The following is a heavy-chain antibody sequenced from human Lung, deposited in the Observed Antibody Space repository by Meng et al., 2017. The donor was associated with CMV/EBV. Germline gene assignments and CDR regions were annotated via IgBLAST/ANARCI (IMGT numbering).Heavy chain of an antibody. V-gene: IGHV3-21*01. CDR2: ISSSSSYI. CDR1: GFTFSSYS. CDR3: ARGGVRGTTGVPDY. Sequence: EVQLVESGGGLVKPGGSLRRSCAASGFTFSSYSMNWVRQAPGKGLEWVSSISSSSSYIYYADSVKGRFTISRDNAKNSLYLQMNSLRAEDTAVYYCARGGVRGTTGVPDYWGQGPLVTVAS. J-gene: IGHJ4*02. D-gene: IGHD2/OR15-2a*01.